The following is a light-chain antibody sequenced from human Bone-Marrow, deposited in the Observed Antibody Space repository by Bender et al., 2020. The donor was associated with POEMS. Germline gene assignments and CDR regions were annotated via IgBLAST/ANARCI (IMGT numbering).Light chain of an antibody. CDR1: SSDVGSYNL. Sequence: QSALTQPASVSGSPGQSITISCTGFSSDVGSYNLVSWFLQHPGQAPKLILYEGNKRPSGVSNRFSGSKSGNTASLTISGLQADDEADYYCSSYTGSATYVFGTGTKVTAL. J-gene: IGLJ1*01. CDR3: SSYTGSATYV. V-gene: IGLV2-14*02. CDR2: EGN.